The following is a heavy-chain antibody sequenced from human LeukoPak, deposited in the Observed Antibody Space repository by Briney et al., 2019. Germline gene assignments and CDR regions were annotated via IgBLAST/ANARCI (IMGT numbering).Heavy chain of an antibody. CDR1: GGSISGSY. V-gene: IGHV4-59*01. J-gene: IGHJ5*02. CDR2: IYYSGRT. D-gene: IGHD2-21*02. Sequence: SETLSLTCTVSGGSISGSYWSWIRQPPGKGLEWIGYIYYSGRTNYSPSLKSRVTMSVNTSRNQFSLKLSSVTAADTAVYYCARLVVTSALDWCDPWGQGTLVTVSS. CDR3: ARLVVTSALDWCDP.